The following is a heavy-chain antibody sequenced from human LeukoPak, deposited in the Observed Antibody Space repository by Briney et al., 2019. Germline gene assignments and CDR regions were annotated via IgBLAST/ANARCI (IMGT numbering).Heavy chain of an antibody. CDR2: ISSSSSSI. CDR1: GFTFSSYN. D-gene: IGHD6-13*01. V-gene: IGHV3-48*01. J-gene: IGHJ4*02. CDR3: AKVAKALYSSSWYDY. Sequence: PGGSLRLSCVVSGFTFSSYNMNWVRQAPGKGLEWVSYISSSSSSIYYADSMKGRFTISRDNSKNTLYLQMNSLRAEDTAVYYCAKVAKALYSSSWYDYWGQGTLVTVSS.